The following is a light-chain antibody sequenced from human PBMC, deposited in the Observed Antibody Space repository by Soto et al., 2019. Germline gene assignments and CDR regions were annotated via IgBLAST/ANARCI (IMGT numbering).Light chain of an antibody. Sequence: EIGLTQSPGTVSLSPGERATLSCRASQSVSNNYLAWYQQKPGQAPSLLIFGASNRAPDIPDRFSGSGSGTDFTPTISRLEPEDFAVYYCQQYGSSGTFGQGTKVDIK. CDR3: QQYGSSGT. CDR1: QSVSNNY. V-gene: IGKV3-20*01. CDR2: GAS. J-gene: IGKJ1*01.